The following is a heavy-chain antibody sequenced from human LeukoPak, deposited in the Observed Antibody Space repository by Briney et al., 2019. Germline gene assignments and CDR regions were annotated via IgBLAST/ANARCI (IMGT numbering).Heavy chain of an antibody. CDR1: GFTFSSYA. V-gene: IGHV3-23*01. CDR2: ISGSGGNT. Sequence: PGGSLRLSCAASGFTFSSYAMNWVRRAPGKGLEWVSGISGSGGNTYYADSVKGRFTISRDNSKNTLYLQMNSLRAEDTAIYYCAKDNSWGYSYGKADYWGQGTLVTVSS. D-gene: IGHD5-18*01. J-gene: IGHJ4*02. CDR3: AKDNSWGYSYGKADY.